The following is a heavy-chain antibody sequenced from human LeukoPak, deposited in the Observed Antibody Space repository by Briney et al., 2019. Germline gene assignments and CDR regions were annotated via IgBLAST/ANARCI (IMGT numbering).Heavy chain of an antibody. CDR1: GYTFTTYG. CDR2: ISVYNGNT. Sequence: ASVKVSCKASGYTFTTYGISWVRQAPGQGLEWMGWISVYNGNTNYAQNLQGRVTMTTDTSTNTASMELRSLRSDHTAVYYCARGQYCSGGTCYSQYFDYWGQGTLVTASS. J-gene: IGHJ4*02. V-gene: IGHV1-18*01. CDR3: ARGQYCSGGTCYSQYFDY. D-gene: IGHD2-15*01.